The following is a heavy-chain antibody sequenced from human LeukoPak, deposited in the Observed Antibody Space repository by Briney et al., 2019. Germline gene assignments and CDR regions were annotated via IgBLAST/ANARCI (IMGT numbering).Heavy chain of an antibody. CDR1: GFMFSSYW. Sequence: GGSLRLSCAASGFMFSSYWMSWVRQAPGKGLEWVANIKEDGSDKYYVDSVKGRFTISRDNAKNSVYLQMNSLRAEDTAVYYCARGSGWTDYWGQGTLVTVSS. J-gene: IGHJ4*02. CDR2: IKEDGSDK. D-gene: IGHD6-19*01. CDR3: ARGSGWTDY. V-gene: IGHV3-7*01.